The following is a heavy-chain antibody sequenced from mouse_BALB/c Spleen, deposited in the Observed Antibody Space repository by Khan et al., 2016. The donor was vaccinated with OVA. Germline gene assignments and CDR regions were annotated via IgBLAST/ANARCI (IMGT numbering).Heavy chain of an antibody. J-gene: IGHJ3*01. D-gene: IGHD4-1*01. CDR3: TRRNWDVAWFAY. CDR1: GYTFTSYW. V-gene: IGHV1-5*01. CDR2: IYPGNSDT. Sequence: VQLKQSGTVLARPGASVKMSCKASGYTFTSYWMHWVKQRPGQGLEWIGAIYPGNSDTRYNQKFKGKAKLTAVTSTSTAYMEVSSLTNEDSAVYYCTRRNWDVAWFAYWGQGTLVTVSA.